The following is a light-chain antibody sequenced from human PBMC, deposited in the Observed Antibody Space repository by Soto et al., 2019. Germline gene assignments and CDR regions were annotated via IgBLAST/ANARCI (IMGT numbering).Light chain of an antibody. CDR3: QQSNSSPPT. V-gene: IGKV1-39*01. J-gene: IGKJ4*01. Sequence: DIQMTQSPSALSASVGDRVTLTCRASQSITSYLNWYQHKPGQAPNLLIYAASTLQAGGPSRFRGSGAGTDFTLTISSLQPEDFATYFCQQSNSSPPTFGGGTKVDIK. CDR2: AAS. CDR1: QSITSY.